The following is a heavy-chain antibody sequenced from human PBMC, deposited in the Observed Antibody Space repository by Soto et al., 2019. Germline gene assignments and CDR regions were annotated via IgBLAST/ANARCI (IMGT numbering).Heavy chain of an antibody. Sequence: GGSLRFSCAASGFTFSSYSMNWVRQAPGKGLEWVSSISSSSSYIYYADSVKGRFTISRDNAKNSLYLQMNSLRAEDTAVYYCVRDPGDIVLVPAAARWFDPWGQGTMVTVSS. CDR2: ISSSSSYI. V-gene: IGHV3-21*01. CDR1: GFTFSSYS. J-gene: IGHJ5*02. CDR3: VRDPGDIVLVPAAARWFDP. D-gene: IGHD2-2*01.